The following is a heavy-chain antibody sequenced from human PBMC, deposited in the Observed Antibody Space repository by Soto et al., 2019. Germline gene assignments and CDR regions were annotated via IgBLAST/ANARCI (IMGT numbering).Heavy chain of an antibody. CDR2: ISSSGSTI. CDR1: GFTFSSYE. V-gene: IGHV3-48*03. CDR3: ARERYYDSSGYYHNWFDH. Sequence: PGGSLRLSCAASGFTFSSYEMNWVRQAPGKGLEWVSYISSSGSTIYYADSVKGRFTISRDNAKNSLYLQMNSLRAEDTAVYYCARERYYDSSGYYHNWFDHWGQGTLVTVSS. J-gene: IGHJ5*02. D-gene: IGHD3-22*01.